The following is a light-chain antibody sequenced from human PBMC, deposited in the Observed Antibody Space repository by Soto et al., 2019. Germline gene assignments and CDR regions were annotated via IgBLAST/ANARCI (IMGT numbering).Light chain of an antibody. V-gene: IGKV1-5*03. CDR1: QNINSW. J-gene: IGKJ1*01. Sequence: CRASQNINSWLAWYQQKPGKAPHLLIYKASNLQSGVPSRFSGSGSVTEFTLTNSTLQPDEFATYYCQSDISYWTVGQGTKVDIK. CDR3: QSDISYWT. CDR2: KAS.